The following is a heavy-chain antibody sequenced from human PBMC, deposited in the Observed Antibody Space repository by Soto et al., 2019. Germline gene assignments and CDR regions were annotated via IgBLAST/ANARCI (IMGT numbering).Heavy chain of an antibody. Sequence: QVQLVQSGAEVKKAGASVKVSCKTSGYMFTSYGIAWVRQAPGQGLEWMGWISGYNGDTNYAQKVKGRDTMTADTSTRTAYLELRSLRYNDTAVDYCARGLGCVEYSEYCYFDLWGQGTRVTVSS. J-gene: IGHJ4*02. CDR1: GYMFTSYG. CDR2: ISGYNGDT. CDR3: ARGLGCVEYSEYCYFDL. D-gene: IGHD4-4*01. V-gene: IGHV1-18*01.